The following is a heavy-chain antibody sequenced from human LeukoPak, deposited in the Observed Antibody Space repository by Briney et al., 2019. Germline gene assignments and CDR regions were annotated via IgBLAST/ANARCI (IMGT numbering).Heavy chain of an antibody. V-gene: IGHV3-53*01. CDR1: GFTVSSNY. Sequence: GGTLRLSCAASGFTVSSNYMSWVRQAPGKGLEWVSVIYSGGSTYYADSVKGRFTISRDSAKNSLYLQMNSLRAEDTALYYCARDAKDLDYVWGSYRPWWFDPWGQGTLVTVSS. CDR2: IYSGGST. J-gene: IGHJ5*02. D-gene: IGHD3-16*02. CDR3: ARDAKDLDYVWGSYRPWWFDP.